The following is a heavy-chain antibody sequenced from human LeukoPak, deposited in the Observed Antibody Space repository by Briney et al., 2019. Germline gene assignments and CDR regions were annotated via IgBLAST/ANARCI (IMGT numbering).Heavy chain of an antibody. D-gene: IGHD2-21*02. V-gene: IGHV1-18*01. CDR3: ARDIVVVTAPQAFDI. CDR1: GYTFTSYG. J-gene: IGHJ3*02. Sequence: ASVKGSCKASGYTFTSYGISWVRQAPGQGLEWMGWISAYNGNTKYAQKLQGRVTMTTDTSTSTAYMELRSLRSDDTAVYYCARDIVVVTAPQAFDIWGQGTMVTVSS. CDR2: ISAYNGNT.